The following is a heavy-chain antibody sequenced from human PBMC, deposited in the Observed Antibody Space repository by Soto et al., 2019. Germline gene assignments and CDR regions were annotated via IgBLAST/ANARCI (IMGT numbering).Heavy chain of an antibody. CDR3: AKDSPYDLERALDI. Sequence: PGGSLRLSCVTSAFSFSSHAMHWVRQAPGKGLEWVAIISYDGAHTFYADSVKGRFTVSRDNSKSTLYLQMNSLRAEDTAVYYCAKDSPYDLERALDIWGQGTMVTVSS. CDR1: AFSFSSHA. CDR2: ISYDGAHT. D-gene: IGHD5-12*01. V-gene: IGHV3-33*06. J-gene: IGHJ3*02.